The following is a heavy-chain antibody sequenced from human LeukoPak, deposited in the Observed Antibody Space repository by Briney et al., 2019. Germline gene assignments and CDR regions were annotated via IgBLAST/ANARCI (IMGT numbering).Heavy chain of an antibody. CDR1: GYTFTGYY. Sequence: ASVKVSCKASGYTFTGYYMHWVRQAPGQGLEWMGWINPNSGGTNYAQKFQGRVTMTRDTSISTAYMELNSLRAEDTALYYCAREQPGYLDAFDIWGQGTMVTVSS. J-gene: IGHJ3*02. CDR2: INPNSGGT. CDR3: AREQPGYLDAFDI. D-gene: IGHD3-9*01. V-gene: IGHV1-2*02.